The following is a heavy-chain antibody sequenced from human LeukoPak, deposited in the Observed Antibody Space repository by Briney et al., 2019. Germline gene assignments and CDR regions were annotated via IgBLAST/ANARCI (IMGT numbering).Heavy chain of an antibody. V-gene: IGHV3-74*01. J-gene: IGHJ4*02. D-gene: IGHD2-2*01. Sequence: PGGSLRLSCAASGFTLNKYWMHWVRQAPGKGLVWVSRINIDGSNISYADSVRGRFTIVRDNAKNTLYLQMNNLRAEDTAVYYCTRIPADQTFFDFWGQGTLVTVSS. CDR1: GFTLNKYW. CDR3: TRIPADQTFFDF. CDR2: INIDGSNI.